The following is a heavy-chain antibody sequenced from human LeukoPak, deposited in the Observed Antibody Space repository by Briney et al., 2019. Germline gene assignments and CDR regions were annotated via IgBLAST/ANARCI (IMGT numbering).Heavy chain of an antibody. D-gene: IGHD6-13*01. CDR2: IKPDGTTK. J-gene: IGHJ4*02. Sequence: GGSLRLSCVGSGLSFSSYWMSWFRQAPGKGLEWVANIKPDGTTKFYVDSVKGRFTISRDNALNSLYLQMNSLRAEDTAIYYCARSIPYGTTWYGRSDYWGQGTLVTVSS. CDR3: ARSIPYGTTWYGRSDY. V-gene: IGHV3-7*03. CDR1: GLSFSSYW.